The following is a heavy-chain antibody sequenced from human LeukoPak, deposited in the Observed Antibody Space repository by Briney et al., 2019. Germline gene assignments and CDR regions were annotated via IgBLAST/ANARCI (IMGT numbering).Heavy chain of an antibody. CDR3: ARAVAVAAFDY. Sequence: GRSLRLSCAASGFTFSTSAMHWVRQAPGQGLEWVAAISYDGNDKYYADPVKGRFTISRDNSKNTLYLQMNSLRGEDTAAYYCARAVAVAAFDYWGLGTLVTVSS. CDR2: ISYDGNDK. J-gene: IGHJ4*02. V-gene: IGHV3-30-3*01. CDR1: GFTFSTSA. D-gene: IGHD6-19*01.